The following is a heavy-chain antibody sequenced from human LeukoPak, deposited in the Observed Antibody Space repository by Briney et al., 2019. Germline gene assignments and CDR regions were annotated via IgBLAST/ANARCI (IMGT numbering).Heavy chain of an antibody. V-gene: IGHV4-59*01. CDR2: IYYSGST. CDR1: GGSISIYY. J-gene: IGHJ4*02. Sequence: SETLSLTCTDSGGSISIYYWSWIRHPPGKGLEWIGYIYYSGSTNYNPSLKSRVPISVDTSKNQFSLKLSSVTAADTAVYDCARAGGFGELLSHFDYWGQGTLVTVSS. D-gene: IGHD3-10*01. CDR3: ARAGGFGELLSHFDY.